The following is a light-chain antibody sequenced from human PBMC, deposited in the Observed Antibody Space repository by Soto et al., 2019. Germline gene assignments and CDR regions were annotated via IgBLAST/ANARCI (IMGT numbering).Light chain of an antibody. CDR1: SSDVGGYNY. J-gene: IGLJ2*01. Sequence: QSALTQPASVSGSPGQSITISCTGTSSDVGGYNYVSWYQQHPGKAPKLMIYDVSSRPSGASNRFSGSKSGNTASLTISGLQAEDEADYYCTSYTSSSTRGVFGGGTQLTVL. CDR2: DVS. CDR3: TSYTSSSTRGV. V-gene: IGLV2-14*03.